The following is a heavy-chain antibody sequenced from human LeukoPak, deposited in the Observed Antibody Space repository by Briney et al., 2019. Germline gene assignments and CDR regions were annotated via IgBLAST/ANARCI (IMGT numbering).Heavy chain of an antibody. D-gene: IGHD3-10*01. CDR3: ATSLWFGELFPHFDY. CDR1: GFTFSRYG. J-gene: IGHJ4*02. CDR2: ISSSSGTL. Sequence: GGSLRLSCTTSGFTFSRYGMKWVRQTPGKGLEWLSHISSSSGTLHYADSVKGRFTISRDNAKNSLYLQMNSLGVEDTGIYYCATSLWFGELFPHFDYWGQGTLVTVSS. V-gene: IGHV3-48*04.